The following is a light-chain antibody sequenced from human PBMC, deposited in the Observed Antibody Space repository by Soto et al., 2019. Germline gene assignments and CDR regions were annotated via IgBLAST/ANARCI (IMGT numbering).Light chain of an antibody. CDR2: GAS. CDR3: QQHGSSPWT. CDR1: QSVSRSY. V-gene: IGKV3-20*01. Sequence: EIVLTQSPGTLSLSPGERATLSGRARQSVSRSYLAWYQQKPGQAPRXXIYGASIRETGIPDRFSGSGSGTEFTLTISRLEPEDFAVYFCQQHGSSPWTFGQGTKVDIK. J-gene: IGKJ1*01.